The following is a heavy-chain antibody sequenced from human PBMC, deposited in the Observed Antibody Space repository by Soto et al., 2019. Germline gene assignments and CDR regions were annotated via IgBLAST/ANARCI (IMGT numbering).Heavy chain of an antibody. V-gene: IGHV3-21*01. Sequence: EVQLVESGGGLVKPGGSLRLSCAASGFTFSSYSMNWVRRAPGKGLEWVSSISSSSSYIYYADSVKGRFTISRDNAKNSLHLQINSLRAEDTAVYYCARDGGGDLKAFNIWGQGTMVTVSS. CDR2: ISSSSSYI. J-gene: IGHJ3*02. D-gene: IGHD3-16*01. CDR3: ARDGGGDLKAFNI. CDR1: GFTFSSYS.